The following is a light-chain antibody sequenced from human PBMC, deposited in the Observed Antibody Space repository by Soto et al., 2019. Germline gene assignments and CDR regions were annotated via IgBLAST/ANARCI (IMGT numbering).Light chain of an antibody. J-gene: IGLJ1*01. CDR3: SSYTSSGTRV. V-gene: IGLV2-14*01. CDR2: EVS. Sequence: QSALTPPASVSGSPGQSITISCTGTTSDVGGYNFVSWYQLHPGKAPKLMIFEVSNRPSGVSNHFSGSKSGNTASLTISGLQAEDEADYYCSSYTSSGTRVFGTGTKLTVL. CDR1: TSDVGGYNF.